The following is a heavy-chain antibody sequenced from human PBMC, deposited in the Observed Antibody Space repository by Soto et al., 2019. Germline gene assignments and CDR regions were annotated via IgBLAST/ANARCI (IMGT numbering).Heavy chain of an antibody. J-gene: IGHJ3*02. CDR3: ARGGLWFGELFHGAFDI. Sequence: SETLSLTCTVSGGSISSGDYYWSWIRQPPGKGLEWIGYIYYSVSTYYNPSLKSRVTISVDTSKNQFSLKLSSVTAADTAVYYCARGGLWFGELFHGAFDIWGQGTMVTVSS. CDR1: GGSISSGDYY. CDR2: IYYSVST. D-gene: IGHD3-10*01. V-gene: IGHV4-30-4*01.